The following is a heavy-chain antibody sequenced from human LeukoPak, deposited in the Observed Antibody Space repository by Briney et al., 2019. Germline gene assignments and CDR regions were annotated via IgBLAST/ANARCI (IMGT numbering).Heavy chain of an antibody. CDR2: INPSGGST. CDR3: ARAGDGYNFAANIDY. V-gene: IGHV1-46*01. D-gene: IGHD5-24*01. Sequence: GASVKVSCKASGYTFTSYDINWVRQAPGQGLEWMGIINPSGGSTSYAQKFQGRVTMTRDTSTSTVYMELSSLRSEDTAVYYCARAGDGYNFAANIDYWGQGTLVTVSS. J-gene: IGHJ4*02. CDR1: GYTFTSYD.